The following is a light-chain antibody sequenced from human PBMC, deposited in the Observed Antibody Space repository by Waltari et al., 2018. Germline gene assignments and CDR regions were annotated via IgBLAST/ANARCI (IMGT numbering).Light chain of an antibody. V-gene: IGKV3-20*01. J-gene: IGKJ4*01. CDR1: QSVSSSY. CDR2: GAS. Sequence: EIVSTQSPGTLSLSPADRATLSCRASQSVSSSYFAWYQQKPGQAPRLLIYGASSRATGIPDRFSGSGSGTDFTLTISRLEPEDFAVYYCQQYGSLLTFGGGTKVEIK. CDR3: QQYGSLLT.